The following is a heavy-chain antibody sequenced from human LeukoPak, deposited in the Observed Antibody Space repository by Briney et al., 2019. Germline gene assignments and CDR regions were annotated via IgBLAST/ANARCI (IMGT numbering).Heavy chain of an antibody. J-gene: IGHJ5*02. CDR1: GFTFSSYG. CDR2: ISYDGSNK. CDR3: ARDLKTWSSAAGTSGVWA. D-gene: IGHD6-13*01. Sequence: GGSLRLSCAASGFTFSSYGMHWVRQAPGKGLEWVAVISYDGSNKYYADSVKGRFTISRDNSKNTLYLQMNSLRAEDTAVYYCARDLKTWSSAAGTSGVWAWGQGTLVTVSS. V-gene: IGHV3-30*03.